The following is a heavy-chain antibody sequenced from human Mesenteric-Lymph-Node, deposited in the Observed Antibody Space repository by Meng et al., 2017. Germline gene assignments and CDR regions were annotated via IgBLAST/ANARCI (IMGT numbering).Heavy chain of an antibody. CDR1: GFIVRSNY. CDR2: LYSAGPT. J-gene: IGHJ4*02. Sequence: GESLKISCAASGFIVRSNYMGWVRQVPGKGLEWVSVLYSAGPTYYADSVKGRFTISRDNSKNTVYLQMDSLRVEDTAVYFCARGHLYFDLWGQGTLVTVSS. V-gene: IGHV3-53*01. CDR3: ARGHLYFDL.